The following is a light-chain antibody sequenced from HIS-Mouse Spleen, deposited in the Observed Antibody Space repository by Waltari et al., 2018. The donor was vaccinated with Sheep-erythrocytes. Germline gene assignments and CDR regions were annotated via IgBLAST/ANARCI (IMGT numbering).Light chain of an antibody. Sequence: QSALTQPRSVSGSPGQSVTISSTRTSRDVGGYNLGSWYQQHPGKAPKLMIYDVSKRPSGVPDRFSGSKSGNTASLTISGLQAEDEADYYCCSYAGSYNHVFATGTKVTVL. V-gene: IGLV2-11*01. J-gene: IGLJ1*01. CDR2: DVS. CDR3: CSYAGSYNHV. CDR1: SRDVGGYNL.